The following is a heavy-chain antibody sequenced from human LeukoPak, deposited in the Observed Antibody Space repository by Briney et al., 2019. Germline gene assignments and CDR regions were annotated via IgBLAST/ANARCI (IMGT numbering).Heavy chain of an antibody. CDR2: IIPIFGTA. CDR3: AVIAAASRRFDY. Sequence: ASVNVSCKASGGTFSSYAISWVRQAPGQGLEWMGGIIPIFGTANYAQKFQGRVTITTDESTSTAYMELSRLRSEDTAVYYCAVIAAASRRFDYWGQGTLVTVSS. CDR1: GGTFSSYA. D-gene: IGHD6-13*01. V-gene: IGHV1-69*05. J-gene: IGHJ4*02.